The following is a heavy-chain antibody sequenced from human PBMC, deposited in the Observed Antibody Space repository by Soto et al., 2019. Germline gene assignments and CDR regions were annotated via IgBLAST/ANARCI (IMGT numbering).Heavy chain of an antibody. CDR3: ARDGERDTGLNFYYYLHGMDA. CDR1: GYTFTTYG. J-gene: IGHJ6*02. CDR2: ISPYNGTT. D-gene: IGHD1-1*01. V-gene: IGHV1-18*04. Sequence: ASVKVSCKASGYTFTTYGISWVRQAPGQGLEWMGWISPYNGTTKYAEKFQGEMTMTTDTATSTAYMDLRSLRSDDTAVHYCARDGERDTGLNFYYYLHGMDAWGQGTRVTVSS.